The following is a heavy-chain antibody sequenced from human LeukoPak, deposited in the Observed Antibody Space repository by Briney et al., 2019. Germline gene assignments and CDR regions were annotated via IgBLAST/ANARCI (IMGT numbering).Heavy chain of an antibody. D-gene: IGHD2/OR15-2a*01. CDR3: ARIHSEYHFDY. CDR2: INSNSGDT. CDR1: GYTFTGYY. J-gene: IGHJ4*02. V-gene: IGHV1-2*02. Sequence: GASVKVSCKASGYTFTGYYMHWVRQAPGQGLEWMGWINSNSGDTNYAQKFQGRVTMTRDTSISTAYLELNRLRSDDTAVYYCARIHSEYHFDYWGQGTLVTVSS.